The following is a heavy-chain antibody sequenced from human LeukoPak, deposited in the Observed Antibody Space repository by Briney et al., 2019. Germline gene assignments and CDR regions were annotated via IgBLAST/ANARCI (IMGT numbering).Heavy chain of an antibody. CDR2: IKQDGSEK. CDR3: ARVLIDDTYYYDSSGSEGAFDI. D-gene: IGHD3-22*01. V-gene: IGHV3-7*01. J-gene: IGHJ3*02. CDR1: GFTFSSYW. Sequence: GGSLRLSCAASGFTFSSYWMSWVRQAPGKGLEWVANIKQDGSEKYYVDSVKGRFTISRDNAKNSLYLQMNSLRAEDTAVYYCARVLIDDTYYYDSSGSEGAFDIWGQGTMVTVSS.